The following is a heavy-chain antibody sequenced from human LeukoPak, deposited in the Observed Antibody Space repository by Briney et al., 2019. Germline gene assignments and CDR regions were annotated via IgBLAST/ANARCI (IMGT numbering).Heavy chain of an antibody. CDR2: INPSGGST. Sequence: ASVKVSCKASGYTFTSYYMHWVRQAPGQGLEWMGIINPSGGSTSYAQKLQGRVTMTTDTSTSTAYMELRSLRSDDTAVYYCARHYCSGGSCPLDYWGQGTLVTVSS. V-gene: IGHV1-46*01. J-gene: IGHJ4*02. CDR1: GYTFTSYY. CDR3: ARHYCSGGSCPLDY. D-gene: IGHD2-15*01.